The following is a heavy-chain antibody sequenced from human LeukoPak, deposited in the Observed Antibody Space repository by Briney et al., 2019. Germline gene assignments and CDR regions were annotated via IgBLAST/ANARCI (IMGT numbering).Heavy chain of an antibody. V-gene: IGHV3-48*02. CDR2: ISSSSSTI. D-gene: IGHD3-10*01. Sequence: GGSLRLSCAASGFTSSSYSMNWVRQAPGKGLEWVSYISSSSSTIYYADSVKGRFTISRDNAKNSLYLQMNSLRDEDTAVYYCARDFRGRTYNYGSGTNYGMDVWGQGTTVTVSS. CDR3: ARDFRGRTYNYGSGTNYGMDV. CDR1: GFTSSSYS. J-gene: IGHJ6*02.